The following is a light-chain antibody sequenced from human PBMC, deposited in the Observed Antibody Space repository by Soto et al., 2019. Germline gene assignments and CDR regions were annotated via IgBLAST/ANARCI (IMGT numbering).Light chain of an antibody. V-gene: IGLV2-14*03. CDR3: SSYTSSSTYVV. CDR1: SSDVGSYNY. Sequence: QSALTQPASVSGSPGQSITISCTGTSSDVGSYNYVSWYQQHPAKAPKLMIYDVINRPSGVFNRFSGSKSGNSASLTVSGLQAEDEADYYCSSYTSSSTYVVFGGGTKVTVL. J-gene: IGLJ2*01. CDR2: DVI.